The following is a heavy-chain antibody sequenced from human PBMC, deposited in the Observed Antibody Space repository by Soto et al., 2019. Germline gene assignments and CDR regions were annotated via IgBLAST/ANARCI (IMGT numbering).Heavy chain of an antibody. CDR2: ISAYNGNT. J-gene: IGHJ6*03. Sequence: QDQLVQSGVEVKKPGASVKVSCKASGYSFTNYGITWVRQAPGQGFEWMGWISAYNGNTNYAQKFQGRVTMTTEASTSTAYLELRSLRSDDTAVYYCARDRGVAPPVAGNTHYYYYMDVWGKGTTVTVSS. V-gene: IGHV1-18*01. CDR3: ARDRGVAPPVAGNTHYYYYMDV. D-gene: IGHD6-19*01. CDR1: GYSFTNYG.